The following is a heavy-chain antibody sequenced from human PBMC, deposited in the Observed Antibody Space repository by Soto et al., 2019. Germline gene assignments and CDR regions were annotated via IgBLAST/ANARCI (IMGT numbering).Heavy chain of an antibody. CDR2: IYYSGST. CDR3: ARGPGSGIYSYLSLDY. D-gene: IGHD3-10*01. Sequence: SETLSLTCTVSGGSISSYYWSWIRQPPGKGLEWIGYIYYSGSTNYNPSLKSRVTISVDTSKNQFSLKLSSVTAADTAVYYCARGPGSGIYSYLSLDYWGHGTLVTVSS. CDR1: GGSISSYY. V-gene: IGHV4-59*08. J-gene: IGHJ4*01.